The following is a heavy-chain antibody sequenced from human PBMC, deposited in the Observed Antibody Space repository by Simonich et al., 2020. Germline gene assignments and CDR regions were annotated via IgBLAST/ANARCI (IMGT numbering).Heavy chain of an antibody. CDR3: ARWIAVAGTGAYGMDV. CDR2: ISSSSSYI. J-gene: IGHJ6*02. CDR1: GFTFSSYS. V-gene: IGHV3-21*01. Sequence: EVQLVESGGGLVKPGGSLRLSCAASGFTFSSYSMNWVRQAPGKGLGWGSSISSSSSYIYYADSGKGLFTISSDNANNSMYLKMNSLRAEDTAVYYCARWIAVAGTGAYGMDVWGQGTTVTVSS. D-gene: IGHD6-19*01.